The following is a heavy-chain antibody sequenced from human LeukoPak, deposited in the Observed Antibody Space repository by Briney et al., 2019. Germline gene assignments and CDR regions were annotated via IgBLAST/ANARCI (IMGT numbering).Heavy chain of an antibody. V-gene: IGHV1-46*01. CDR2: INPRGGIT. D-gene: IGHD3-22*01. CDR3: AREGYYDSSGSNREGFDY. J-gene: IGHJ4*02. CDR1: GYTFTSYY. Sequence: ASVKVSCKASGYTFTSYYIHWVRQAPGQGLEWMGIINPRGGITSYAQKFQGRVTMTRDTSTSTVYMDLSSLRSEDTAMYYCAREGYYDSSGSNREGFDYWGQGTLVTVSS.